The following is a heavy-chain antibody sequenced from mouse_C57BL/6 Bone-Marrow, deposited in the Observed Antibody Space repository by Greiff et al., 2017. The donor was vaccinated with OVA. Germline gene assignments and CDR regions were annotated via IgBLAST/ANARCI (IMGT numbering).Heavy chain of an antibody. Sequence: EVQVVESGGGLVKPGGSLKLSCAASGFTFSSYAMSWVRQTPEKRLEWVATISDGGSYTYYPDNVKGRFTISRDNAKNNLYLQMSHLKSEDTAMYDCARVRTVLYYFDYWGQGTTLTVSS. CDR1: GFTFSSYA. CDR3: ARVRTVLYYFDY. CDR2: ISDGGSYT. J-gene: IGHJ2*01. D-gene: IGHD4-1*01. V-gene: IGHV5-4*01.